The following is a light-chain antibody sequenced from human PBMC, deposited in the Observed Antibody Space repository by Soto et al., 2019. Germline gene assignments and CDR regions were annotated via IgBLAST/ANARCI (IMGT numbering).Light chain of an antibody. CDR2: RAS. Sequence: DIEMTQSPSTLSGYIGDRVTISCRASQTVSIWLAWYQQRPGKAPKLLIYRASTLESGVPSRFSGSASGTEFTLTSPPLQPGDFATYYYQQYNPHSTFGQGTRLETK. CDR3: QQYNPHST. CDR1: QTVSIW. J-gene: IGKJ5*01. V-gene: IGKV1-5*03.